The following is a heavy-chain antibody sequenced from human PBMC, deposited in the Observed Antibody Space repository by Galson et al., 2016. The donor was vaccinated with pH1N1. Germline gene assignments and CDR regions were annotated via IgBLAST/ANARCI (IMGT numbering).Heavy chain of an antibody. CDR3: ATGYRCTRTNCYGYYYHYTVV. CDR1: GYTFTELS. D-gene: IGHD2-8*01. Sequence: SVKVSCKASGYTFTELSMNWVRQAPGKGLEWMGGFNPETGETMYAQNFQGRIIMTEDVPTETAYMEMTNLRSDDTAVYYCATGYRCTRTNCYGYYYHYTVVWGRGAAITVSS. CDR2: FNPETGET. J-gene: IGHJ6*03. V-gene: IGHV1-24*01.